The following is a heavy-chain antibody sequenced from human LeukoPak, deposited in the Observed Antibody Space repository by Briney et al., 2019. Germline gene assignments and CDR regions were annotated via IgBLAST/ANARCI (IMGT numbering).Heavy chain of an antibody. D-gene: IGHD1-7*01. V-gene: IGHV1-69*13. J-gene: IGHJ4*02. CDR2: IIPIFGTA. CDR3: ARWYNWNYVAYFDY. CDR1: GGTFSSYA. Sequence: SVKVSCXASGGTFSSYAISWVRQAHGQGLEWMGGIIPIFGTANYAQKFQDRVTITADESTSTAYMELSSLRSEDTAVYYCARWYNWNYVAYFDYWGQGTLVTVSS.